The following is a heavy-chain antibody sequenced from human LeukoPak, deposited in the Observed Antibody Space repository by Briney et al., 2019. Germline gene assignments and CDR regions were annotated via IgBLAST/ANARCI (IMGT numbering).Heavy chain of an antibody. CDR1: GGSISSSSYY. V-gene: IGHV4-39*01. Sequence: PSETLSLTCTVSGGSISSSSYYWGWIRQPPGKGLEWIGSIYYSGSTYYNPSLKSRVTISVDTSKNQFSLKLSSVTAADTAVYYCARKLYLSGSSYHFDYWGQGTLVTVSS. J-gene: IGHJ4*02. D-gene: IGHD6-6*01. CDR2: IYYSGST. CDR3: ARKLYLSGSSYHFDY.